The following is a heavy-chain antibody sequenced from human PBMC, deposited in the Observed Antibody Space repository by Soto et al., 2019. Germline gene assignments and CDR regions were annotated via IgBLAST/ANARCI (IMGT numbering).Heavy chain of an antibody. J-gene: IGHJ4*02. V-gene: IGHV1-69*01. CDR3: ASLRRDGYNTGYFDY. CDR1: GGTFSSYA. CDR2: IIPIFGTA. Sequence: QVQLVQSGAEVKKPGSSVKVSCKASGGTFSSYAISWVRQAPGQGLEWKGGIIPIFGTANYAQKFQGSVTITADESTSTAYMELSSLRSEDTAVYYCASLRRDGYNTGYFDYWGQGTLVTVSS. D-gene: IGHD5-12*01.